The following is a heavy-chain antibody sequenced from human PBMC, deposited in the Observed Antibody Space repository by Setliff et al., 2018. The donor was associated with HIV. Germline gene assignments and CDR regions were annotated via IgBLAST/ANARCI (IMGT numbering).Heavy chain of an antibody. V-gene: IGHV1-69*10. CDR3: AREDWCYDSSGYRQSDY. CDR2: IIPILGIA. D-gene: IGHD3-22*01. CDR1: GGTFSSYA. Sequence: SVKVSCKASGGTFSSYAISWVRQAPGQGLEWMGGIIPILGIANYAQKFQGRVTITADKSTSTAYMELSSLRSEDTAVYYCAREDWCYDSSGYRQSDYWGQGTLVTVS. J-gene: IGHJ4*02.